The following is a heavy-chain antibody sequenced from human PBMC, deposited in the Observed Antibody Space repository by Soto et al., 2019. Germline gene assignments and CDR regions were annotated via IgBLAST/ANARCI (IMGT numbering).Heavy chain of an antibody. CDR2: ISDYSRSR. V-gene: IGHV3-48*03. CDR3: ARVPLTGPYFFDF. D-gene: IGHD3-9*01. J-gene: IGHJ4*02. CDR1: GFSFSSFE. Sequence: AVGSLRLSCAASGFSFSSFEMDWVRQAPGKGLEWVSSISDYSRSRHYADSVKGRFTISRDNARNSLFLLMSSLRAEDTAIYYCARVPLTGPYFFDFWGQGTLVTVSS.